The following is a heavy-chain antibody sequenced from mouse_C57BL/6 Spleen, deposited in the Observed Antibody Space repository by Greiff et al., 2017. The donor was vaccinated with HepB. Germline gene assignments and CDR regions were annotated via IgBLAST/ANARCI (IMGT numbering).Heavy chain of an antibody. V-gene: IGHV1-64*01. CDR2: IHPNSGST. D-gene: IGHD1-1*01. Sequence: QVQLQQPGAELVKPGASVKLSCKASGYTFTSYWMHWVKQRPGQGLEWIGMIHPNSGSTNYNEKFKSKATLTVDKSSSTAYMQLSSLTSEDSAVYYCARCPNYYGSSYDYWGQGTTLTVSS. CDR3: ARCPNYYGSSYDY. CDR1: GYTFTSYW. J-gene: IGHJ2*01.